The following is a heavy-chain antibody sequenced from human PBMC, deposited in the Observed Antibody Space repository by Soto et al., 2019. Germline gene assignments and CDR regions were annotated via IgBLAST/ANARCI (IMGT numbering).Heavy chain of an antibody. Sequence: QVQLQESGPGLVKSSETLSLTCTVSGGSISGYYWSWIRQPAGKGLGWIGRLYTMGSTNYNPPPLSGVATPVDTSKNEFSLKVSSVTAADTAVYFFARVSDYGLGTNRHYYGVDVWGQGTTVTVSS. V-gene: IGHV4-4*07. CDR1: GGSISGYY. CDR3: ARVSDYGLGTNRHYYGVDV. D-gene: IGHD3-10*01. J-gene: IGHJ6*02. CDR2: LYTMGST.